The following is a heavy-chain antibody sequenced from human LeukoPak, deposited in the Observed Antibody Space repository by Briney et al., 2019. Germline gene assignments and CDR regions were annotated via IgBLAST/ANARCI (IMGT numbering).Heavy chain of an antibody. CDR2: IYYSGST. J-gene: IGHJ6*02. Sequence: SETLSLTCTVSGGSISSYYWSWIRQPPGKGLEWIGYIYYSGSTNYNPSLKRRVTISVDTSKNQFSLKLSSVTAADTAVYYCAGTFGYCSSTSCYSDRYGMDVWGQGTTVTVSS. D-gene: IGHD2-2*01. V-gene: IGHV4-59*01. CDR1: GGSISSYY. CDR3: AGTFGYCSSTSCYSDRYGMDV.